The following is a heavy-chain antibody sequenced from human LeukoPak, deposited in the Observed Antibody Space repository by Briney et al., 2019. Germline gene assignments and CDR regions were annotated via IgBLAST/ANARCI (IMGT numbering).Heavy chain of an antibody. CDR3: ARDQLYYDILTGYRHNPYDY. Sequence: HPGGSLRLSCAASGFTFSSYEMDWVRQAPGKGLEWVSYISSSGSTIYYADSVKGRFTISRDNAKNTLYLQMNSLRAEDTAVYYCARDQLYYDILTGYRHNPYDYWGQGTLVTVSS. CDR1: GFTFSSYE. D-gene: IGHD3-9*01. J-gene: IGHJ4*02. CDR2: ISSSGSTI. V-gene: IGHV3-48*03.